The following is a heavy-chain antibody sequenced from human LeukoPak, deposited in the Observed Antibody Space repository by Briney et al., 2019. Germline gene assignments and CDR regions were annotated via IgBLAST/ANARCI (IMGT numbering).Heavy chain of an antibody. V-gene: IGHV3-23*01. Sequence: GGTLRLSCAASGFTFSSYAMSWVRQAPGKGLEWVSAISGSGGSTYYADSVKGRFTISRDNSKNTLYLQMNSLRAADTTEYYCAKNGGSGYYTHCSIDLWGDGTLVTVSS. CDR3: AKNGGSGYYTHCSIDL. CDR1: GFTFSSYA. D-gene: IGHD3-3*01. J-gene: IGHJ2*01. CDR2: ISGSGGST.